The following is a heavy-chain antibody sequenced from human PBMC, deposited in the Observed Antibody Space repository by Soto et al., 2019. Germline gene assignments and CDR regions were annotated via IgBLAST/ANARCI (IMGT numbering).Heavy chain of an antibody. Sequence: QVQLVESGGGVVQPGRSLRLSCAASGFTFSSYGMHWVRQAPGKGLEWVAVISYDGSNKYYADSVKGRFAISRDNSKNTVYRQMNSLRAEETAVYYCAKFKVDGRGGSCYYYYGMDVWGQGTTVTVSS. CDR3: AKFKVDGRGGSCYYYYGMDV. CDR1: GFTFSSYG. CDR2: ISYDGSNK. J-gene: IGHJ6*02. V-gene: IGHV3-30*18. D-gene: IGHD2-15*01.